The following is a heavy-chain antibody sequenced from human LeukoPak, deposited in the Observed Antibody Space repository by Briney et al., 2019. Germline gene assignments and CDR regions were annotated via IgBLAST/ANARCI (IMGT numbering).Heavy chain of an antibody. Sequence: SVKVSFKASGGTFSIYAISWVRQAPGQGLEWMGGIIPIFGTANYAQKFQGRVTITADKSTSTAYMELSSLRSEDTAVYYCARVPAATPNNWFDPWGQGTLVTVSS. D-gene: IGHD2-2*01. V-gene: IGHV1-69*06. CDR3: ARVPAATPNNWFDP. J-gene: IGHJ5*02. CDR1: GGTFSIYA. CDR2: IIPIFGTA.